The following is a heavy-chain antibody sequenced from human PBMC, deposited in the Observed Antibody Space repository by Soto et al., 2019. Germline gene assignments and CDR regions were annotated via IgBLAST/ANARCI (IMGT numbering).Heavy chain of an antibody. V-gene: IGHV4-30-4*01. CDR3: ARVGKAAAARPYFYHAMDV. Sequence: QVQLQESGPRLVQPSQTLSLVCTFSGGSISSTDYYWSWIRQPPGEGLEWIGYIYYSGSTYYNPSLKSRINISVDTSKNQFSLKLSSVTAADTAVYYCARVGKAAAARPYFYHAMDVWGQGTTVTVSS. D-gene: IGHD2-15*01. CDR1: GGSISSTDYY. CDR2: IYYSGST. J-gene: IGHJ6*02.